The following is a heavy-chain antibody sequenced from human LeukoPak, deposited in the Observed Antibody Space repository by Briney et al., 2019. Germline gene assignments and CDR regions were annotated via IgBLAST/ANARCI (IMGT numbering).Heavy chain of an antibody. CDR3: ARDPPSSGWAFDY. V-gene: IGHV3-33*08. Sequence: PGGSLRLSCAASGFTFSSYWMHWVRHAPGKGPEWVAMIWHDGSNEYYADSVKGRFTISRDNSKNTMDLQMNSLRAEDTAVYYCARDPPSSGWAFDYWGQGMLVTISP. J-gene: IGHJ4*02. CDR1: GFTFSSYW. CDR2: IWHDGSNE. D-gene: IGHD6-19*01.